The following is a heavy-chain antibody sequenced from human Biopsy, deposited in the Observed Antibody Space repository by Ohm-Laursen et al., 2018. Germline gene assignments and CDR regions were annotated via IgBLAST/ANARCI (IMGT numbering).Heavy chain of an antibody. Sequence: SPRLSCSASGFTFSSHAMSWVRQAPGKGLEWVSGISGSGGRTYYAESMKGRFTISRDNSKKTVYLQMKSLRAEDTAVYYCAKEVFSAVGTSGFDPWGQGTLVTVSS. CDR2: ISGSGGRT. J-gene: IGHJ5*02. CDR3: AKEVFSAVGTSGFDP. V-gene: IGHV3-23*01. D-gene: IGHD1/OR15-1a*01. CDR1: GFTFSSHA.